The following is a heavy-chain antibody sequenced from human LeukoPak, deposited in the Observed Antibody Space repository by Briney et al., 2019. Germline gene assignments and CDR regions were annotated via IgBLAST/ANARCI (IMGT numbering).Heavy chain of an antibody. V-gene: IGHV4-4*02. D-gene: IGHD1-14*01. CDR2: IYHSGFT. Sequence: SETLSLTCGVSGGSISSTNWWSWVRQPPGKGLEWIGEIYHSGFTNYNPSLKSRVTISVDKSKNQFSLKLSSMTAADTAMYYCAREDPDRKIDCWGQGTLVTVSS. J-gene: IGHJ4*02. CDR1: GGSISSTNW. CDR3: AREDPDRKIDC.